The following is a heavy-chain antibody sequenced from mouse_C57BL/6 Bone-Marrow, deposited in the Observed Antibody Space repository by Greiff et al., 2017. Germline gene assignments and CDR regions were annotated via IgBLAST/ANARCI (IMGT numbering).Heavy chain of an antibody. V-gene: IGHV5-6*01. J-gene: IGHJ4*01. CDR3: ARKDY. CDR1: GFTFSSYG. CDR2: ISSGGSYT. Sequence: VQLKESGGDLVKPGGSLKLSCAASGFTFSSYGMSWVRQTPDKRLEWVATISSGGSYTYYPDSVKGRFTISRDNAKNTLYLQMSSLKSEDTAMYYCARKDYWGQGTSVTVSS.